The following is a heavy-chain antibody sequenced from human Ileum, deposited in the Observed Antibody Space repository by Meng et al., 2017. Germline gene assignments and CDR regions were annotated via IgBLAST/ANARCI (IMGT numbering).Heavy chain of an antibody. CDR3: ARVRRTDNSAHGDYFGS. Sequence: SETLSLTCTVSGGSISSTNYYWGWFRQPPGKGLEWIGSVYYTGNTYSIPSLRSRLTISLDTSKNQFSLRLTSVTAADTAVYYCARVRRTDNSAHGDYFGSWGQGTLVTASS. V-gene: IGHV4-39*07. J-gene: IGHJ4*02. CDR2: VYYTGNT. D-gene: IGHD3-22*01. CDR1: GGSISSTNYY.